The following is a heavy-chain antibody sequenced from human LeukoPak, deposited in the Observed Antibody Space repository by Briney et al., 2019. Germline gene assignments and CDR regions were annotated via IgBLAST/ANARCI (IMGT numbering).Heavy chain of an antibody. CDR1: GGSISSGSYY. CDR2: IYTSGST. CDR3: AGTYYDILTGYYRFDY. Sequence: PSETLSLTCTVSGGSISSGSYYWSWIRQPAGKGLEWIGRIYTSGSTNYNPSLKSRVTISVDTSKNQFSLKLSSVTAADTAVYYCAGTYYDILTGYYRFDYWGQGTLVTVSS. V-gene: IGHV4-61*02. J-gene: IGHJ4*02. D-gene: IGHD3-9*01.